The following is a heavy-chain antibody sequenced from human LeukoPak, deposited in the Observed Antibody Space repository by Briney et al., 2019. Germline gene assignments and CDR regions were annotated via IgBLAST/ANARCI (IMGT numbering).Heavy chain of an antibody. D-gene: IGHD6-13*01. V-gene: IGHV3-23*01. Sequence: GGSLILSCAASGFTFSSYALSWVCQAPGKGLEWVSGITGSGGSTFYADSVKGRFTISRDNSKNTLYLEMNSLRAEDTAVYYCAKDRDSSSGYLGSCFGDSWGQGTLVTVSS. CDR1: GFTFSSYA. CDR2: ITGSGGST. J-gene: IGHJ5*01. CDR3: AKDRDSSSGYLGSCFGDS.